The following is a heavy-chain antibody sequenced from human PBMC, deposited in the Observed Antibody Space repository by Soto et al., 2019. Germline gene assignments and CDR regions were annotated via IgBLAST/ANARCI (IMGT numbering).Heavy chain of an antibody. Sequence: ASVKVSCKASGYTFTSYYMHWVRQAPGQGLEWMGIINPSGGSTSYAQKFQGRVTMTRDTSTSTVYMELSSLRSEDTAVYYCARDGVGTTTYFGYFDYWGQGTLVTVSS. CDR3: ARDGVGTTTYFGYFDY. V-gene: IGHV1-46*01. CDR2: INPSGGST. CDR1: GYTFTSYY. J-gene: IGHJ4*02. D-gene: IGHD1-26*01.